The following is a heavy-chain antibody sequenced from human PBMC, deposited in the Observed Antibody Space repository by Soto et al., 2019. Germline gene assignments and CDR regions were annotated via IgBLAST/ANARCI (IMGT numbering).Heavy chain of an antibody. CDR1: GYSFTSYW. CDR2: IYPGDSDT. CDR3: ARPHSSNYYDSSGYYYPPGH. D-gene: IGHD3-22*01. V-gene: IGHV5-51*01. J-gene: IGHJ4*02. Sequence: PGESLKISCKGSGYSFTSYWIGWVRQMPGKGLEWMGIIYPGDSDTRYSPSFQGQVTISADKSISTAYLQWSSLKASDTAMYYCARPHSSNYYDSSGYYYPPGHWGQGTLVTVSS.